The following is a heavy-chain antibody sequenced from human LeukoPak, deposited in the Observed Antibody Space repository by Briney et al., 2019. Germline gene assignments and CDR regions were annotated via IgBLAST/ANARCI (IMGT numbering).Heavy chain of an antibody. V-gene: IGHV4-61*02. CDR3: ARDVYDSSGYYLDY. J-gene: IGHJ4*02. D-gene: IGHD3-22*01. CDR1: GASISSGRNF. CDR2: MYPSGNT. Sequence: SETLSLTCTVSGASISSGRNFWSWIRQPAGKGLEWIGRMYPSGNTNYNPSLKSRVTILVDTSKNQFSLKLSSVTAADTALYYCARDVYDSSGYYLDYWGQGTLVTVSS.